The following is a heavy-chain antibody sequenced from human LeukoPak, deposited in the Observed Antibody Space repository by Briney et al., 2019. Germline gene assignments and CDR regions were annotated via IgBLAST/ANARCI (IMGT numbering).Heavy chain of an antibody. CDR1: GYTFTGYY. J-gene: IGHJ6*02. Sequence: ASVKVSCKASGYTFTGYYMHWVRQAPGQGLEWMGWINPNSGGTNYAQKFQGRVTMTRDTSISTAYMELSRLRSDDTAVYYCARARGGSSSWYVFYYYYGMDVWGQGTTVTVSS. D-gene: IGHD6-13*01. CDR3: ARARGGSSSWYVFYYYYGMDV. V-gene: IGHV1-2*02. CDR2: INPNSGGT.